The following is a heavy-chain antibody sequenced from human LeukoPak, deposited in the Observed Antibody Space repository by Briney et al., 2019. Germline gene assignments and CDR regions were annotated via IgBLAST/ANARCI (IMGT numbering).Heavy chain of an antibody. D-gene: IGHD1-26*01. CDR3: ARDLARRIVGATPAY. J-gene: IGHJ4*02. V-gene: IGHV1-18*01. CDR1: GYTFTSYG. Sequence: GASVKVSCKASGYTFTSYGISWVRQAPGQGLEWTGWISAYNGNTNYAQKLQGRVTMTTDTSTSTAYMELRSLRSDDTAVYYCARDLARRIVGATPAYWGQGTLVTVSS. CDR2: ISAYNGNT.